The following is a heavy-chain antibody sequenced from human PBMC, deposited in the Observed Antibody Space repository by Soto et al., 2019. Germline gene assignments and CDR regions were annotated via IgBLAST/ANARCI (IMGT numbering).Heavy chain of an antibody. Sequence: PGESLKISCKGSGYSFTSYWISWVRQMPGKGLEWMGRIDPSDSYTNYSPSFQGHVTISADKSISTAYLQWSSLKASDTAMYYCARRSLDYDILTGYPPSGESFDCWGQGTLVTVSS. V-gene: IGHV5-10-1*01. CDR2: IDPSDSYT. CDR3: ARRSLDYDILTGYPPSGESFDC. J-gene: IGHJ4*02. CDR1: GYSFTSYW. D-gene: IGHD3-9*01.